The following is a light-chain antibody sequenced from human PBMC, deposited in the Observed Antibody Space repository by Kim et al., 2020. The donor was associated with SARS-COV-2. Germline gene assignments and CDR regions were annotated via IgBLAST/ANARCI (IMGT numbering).Light chain of an antibody. V-gene: IGLV2-8*01. Sequence: GQSVTVSCTGTSSAVCGYNYVSWYQPHPGTAPKRTIYACSTRPSGVPDRFSGSKGGNTASLTVSGLQAEEEADYHCSSYAGSNNLVFGGGTQLTVL. CDR3: SSYAGSNNLV. CDR1: SSAVCGYNY. CDR2: ACS. J-gene: IGLJ2*01.